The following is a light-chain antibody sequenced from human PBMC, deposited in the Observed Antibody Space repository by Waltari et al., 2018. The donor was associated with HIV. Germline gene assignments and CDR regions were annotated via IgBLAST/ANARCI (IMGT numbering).Light chain of an antibody. CDR1: TSNVGGNP. Sequence: QSFLTQPPSASGTPGRRVVISCSGNTSNVGGNPVNWYRQVPGTAPKLLMFSNNQRPSGVTDRFSGSKSGTSASLAIKGLQSEDEADYYCAARDDSLNVWVFGGGTKLTVL. V-gene: IGLV1-44*01. CDR2: SNN. CDR3: AARDDSLNVWV. J-gene: IGLJ3*02.